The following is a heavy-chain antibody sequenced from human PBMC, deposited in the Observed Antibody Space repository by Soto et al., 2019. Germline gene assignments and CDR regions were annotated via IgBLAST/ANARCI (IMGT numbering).Heavy chain of an antibody. D-gene: IGHD3-10*01. V-gene: IGHV1-2*04. CDR1: GYTFTGYY. CDR2: INPNSGGT. J-gene: IGHJ6*02. Sequence: ASVKVSCKASGYTFTGYYMHWVRQAPGQGLEWMGWINPNSGGTNYAQKFQGWVTMTRDTSISTAYMELSRLRSDDTAVYYCARPGVRGANSGMYVGGQGTRVTVPS. CDR3: ARPGVRGANSGMYV.